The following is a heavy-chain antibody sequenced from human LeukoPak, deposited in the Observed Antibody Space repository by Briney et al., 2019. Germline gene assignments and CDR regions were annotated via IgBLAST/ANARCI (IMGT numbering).Heavy chain of an antibody. CDR2: IKQDESEK. Sequence: GGSLRLSCAASGFIFSSYWMSWVRQAPGKGLEWVANIKQDESEKNYVDSVKGRFTISRDNAKNSLYLQMNSLRAEDTAVYYCAKGSRDSSGWYRDYWGQGTLVTVSS. V-gene: IGHV3-7*01. CDR1: GFIFSSYW. J-gene: IGHJ4*02. D-gene: IGHD6-19*01. CDR3: AKGSRDSSGWYRDY.